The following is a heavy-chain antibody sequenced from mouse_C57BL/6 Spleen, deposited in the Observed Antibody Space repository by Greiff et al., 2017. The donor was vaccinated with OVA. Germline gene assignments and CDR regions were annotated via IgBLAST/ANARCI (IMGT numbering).Heavy chain of an antibody. CDR1: GYTFTTYP. CDR3: ARGYYYGSSLHFDY. D-gene: IGHD1-1*01. J-gene: IGHJ2*01. Sequence: QVQLQQSGAELVKPGASVKMSCKASGYTFTTYPIEWMKQNHGKSLEWIGNFHPYNDDTKYNEKFKGKATLTVEKSSSTVYLELSRLTSDDTAVYYGARGYYYGSSLHFDYWGQGTTLTVSS. CDR2: FHPYNDDT. V-gene: IGHV1-47*01.